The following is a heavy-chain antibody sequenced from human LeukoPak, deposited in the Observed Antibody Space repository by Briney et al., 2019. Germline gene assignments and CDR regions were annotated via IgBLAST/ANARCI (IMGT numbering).Heavy chain of an antibody. CDR3: ARDNYYESSGYVPPLDC. J-gene: IGHJ4*02. Sequence: PGGSLRLSCATSGFTFSTYGMHWVRQAPGKGLEWVAVIRYDGNNKFYVDSVRGRFTISRDNSKNTLYLQMNSLRAEDTAVYYCARDNYYESSGYVPPLDCWGQGTLVTVSS. CDR1: GFTFSTYG. CDR2: IRYDGNNK. V-gene: IGHV3-33*01. D-gene: IGHD3-22*01.